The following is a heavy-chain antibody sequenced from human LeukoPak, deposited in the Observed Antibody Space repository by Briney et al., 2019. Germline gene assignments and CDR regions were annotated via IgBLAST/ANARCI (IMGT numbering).Heavy chain of an antibody. J-gene: IGHJ6*03. V-gene: IGHV3-21*01. CDR3: ARADTATVDYYYYMDV. CDR2: ISSSSSYI. D-gene: IGHD5-18*01. CDR1: GFTFSSYS. Sequence: GGSLRLSCAASGFTFSSYSMNWVRQAPGKGLEWVSSISSSSSYIYYADSVKGRFTISRDNAKNSLYLQMNSLRAEDTAVYYCARADTATVDYYYYMDVWGRGTTVIVSS.